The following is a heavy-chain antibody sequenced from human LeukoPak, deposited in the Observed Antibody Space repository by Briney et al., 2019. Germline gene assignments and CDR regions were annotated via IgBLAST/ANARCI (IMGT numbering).Heavy chain of an antibody. CDR2: ISVDGSAT. CDR1: GFTFQNYA. V-gene: IGHV3-30*04. CDR3: ARDFGY. Sequence: GGSLRLSCAASGFTFQNYAMNWLRQTPDRGLFWVAAISVDGSATSYADSVKGRFTVSRDNSRNTLFLQMNNLRPDDTAVYYCARDFGYWGQGTLVTVSS. J-gene: IGHJ4*02.